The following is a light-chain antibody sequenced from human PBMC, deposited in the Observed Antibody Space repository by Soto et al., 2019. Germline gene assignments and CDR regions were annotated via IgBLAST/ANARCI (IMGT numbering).Light chain of an antibody. Sequence: IQLTQSPSSLSASVGDRVTITCRASHGISSYLAWYQQKPGKVPKLLIYAASTLQSGVPSRFSGSGSGTDFTLTISSLQPEDFATYYCQQLNSYPITFGQGTRLEIK. CDR2: AAS. CDR3: QQLNSYPIT. CDR1: HGISSY. V-gene: IGKV1-9*01. J-gene: IGKJ5*01.